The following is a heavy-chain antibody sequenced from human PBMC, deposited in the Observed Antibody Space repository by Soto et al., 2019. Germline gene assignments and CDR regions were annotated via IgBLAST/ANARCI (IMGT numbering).Heavy chain of an antibody. D-gene: IGHD3-3*01. CDR2: FDPEDGET. CDR3: ATRDFWSGDYRGYDAFDI. J-gene: IGHJ3*02. CDR1: GYTLTELS. V-gene: IGHV1-24*01. Sequence: ASVKVSCKVSGYTLTELSMHWVRQAPGKGLEWMGGFDPEDGETIYAQKFQGRVTMTEDTSTDTAYMELSSLRSEDTAVYYCATRDFWSGDYRGYDAFDIWGQGTMVTVSS.